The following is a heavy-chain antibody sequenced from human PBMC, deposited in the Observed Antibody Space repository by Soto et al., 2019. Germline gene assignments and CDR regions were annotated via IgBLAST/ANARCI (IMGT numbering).Heavy chain of an antibody. Sequence: ASVKVSCKASGYTFTSYYMHWVRQAPGQGLEWMGIINPSGGSTSYAQKFQGRVTMTRDTSTSTVYMELSSLRSEDTAVYYCARDPIAAASTTVSYYGMDVWGQGTTVTVSS. CDR1: GYTFTSYY. V-gene: IGHV1-46*03. D-gene: IGHD6-13*01. CDR3: ARDPIAAASTTVSYYGMDV. CDR2: INPSGGST. J-gene: IGHJ6*02.